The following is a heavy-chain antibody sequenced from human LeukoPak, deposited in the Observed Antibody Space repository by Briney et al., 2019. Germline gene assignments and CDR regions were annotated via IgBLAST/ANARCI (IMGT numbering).Heavy chain of an antibody. J-gene: IGHJ4*02. D-gene: IGHD6-19*01. CDR1: GGSISSGGYY. Sequence: SETLSLTCTVSGGSISSGGYYWSWIRQPPRKGLEWIGYIYYSGGTNYNPSLKSRVTISVDTSKNQISLKLSSATAADTAVYYCARVGDRSGWYLGYWGQGTLVTVSS. V-gene: IGHV4-61*08. CDR3: ARVGDRSGWYLGY. CDR2: IYYSGGT.